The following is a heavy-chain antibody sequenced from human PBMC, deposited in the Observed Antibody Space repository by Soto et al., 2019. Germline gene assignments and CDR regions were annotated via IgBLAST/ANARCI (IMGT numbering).Heavy chain of an antibody. D-gene: IGHD6-13*01. V-gene: IGHV3-23*01. J-gene: IGHJ4*02. Sequence: GGSLRLSCAASGFTFSSYAMSWVRQAPGKGLEWVSAISGSGGSTYYADSVKGRFTISRDDSKNTLYLQMNSLRAEDTAVYYCAKTASYSSSWYVWDYWGQGTLVTVSS. CDR3: AKTASYSSSWYVWDY. CDR2: ISGSGGST. CDR1: GFTFSSYA.